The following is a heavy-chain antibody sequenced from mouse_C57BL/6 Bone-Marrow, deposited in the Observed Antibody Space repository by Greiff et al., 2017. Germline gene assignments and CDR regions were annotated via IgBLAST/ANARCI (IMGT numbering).Heavy chain of an antibody. CDR2: ISRGSSTI. Sequence: EVQLVESGGGLVKPGGSLKLSCAASGFPFSDYGMHWVRQAPEKGLGWVAYISRGSSTIYYADTVKGRVTISSDNAKNTLFLQMTSLSSEDTAMYYCARGCLDYWGQGTTLTVSS. CDR1: GFPFSDYG. J-gene: IGHJ2*01. V-gene: IGHV5-17*01. CDR3: ARGCLDY.